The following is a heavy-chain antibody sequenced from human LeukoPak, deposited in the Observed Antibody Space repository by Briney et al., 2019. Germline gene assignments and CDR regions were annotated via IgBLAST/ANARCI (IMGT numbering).Heavy chain of an antibody. D-gene: IGHD3-3*01. CDR3: ARGSTYYDFWSGYLGPDY. V-gene: IGHV3-21*01. Sequence: GGSLRLSCAASGFTFSSYSMNWVRQAPGKGLEWVSSISSSSSYIYYADSVKGRFTISRDNAKNPLYLQMNSLRAEDTAVYYCARGSTYYDFWSGYLGPDYWGQGTLVTVSS. J-gene: IGHJ4*02. CDR2: ISSSSSYI. CDR1: GFTFSSYS.